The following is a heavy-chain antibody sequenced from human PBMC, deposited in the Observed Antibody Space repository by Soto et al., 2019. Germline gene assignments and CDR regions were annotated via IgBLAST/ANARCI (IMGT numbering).Heavy chain of an antibody. J-gene: IGHJ5*02. CDR1: GGSFSGYY. V-gene: IGHV4-34*01. Sequence: QVQLQQWGAGLLKPSETLSLTCAVYGGSFSGYYWSWIRQPPGKGLEWIGEINHSGSTNYNPSLKSRVTKSVDTSKNQFSLKLSSVTAADTAVYYCARRTGEVWFDPWGQGTLVTVSS. CDR3: ARRTGEVWFDP. CDR2: INHSGST.